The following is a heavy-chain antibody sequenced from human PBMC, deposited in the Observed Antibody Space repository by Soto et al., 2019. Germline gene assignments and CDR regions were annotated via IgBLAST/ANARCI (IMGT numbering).Heavy chain of an antibody. CDR1: GYTFTGYY. V-gene: IGHV1-2*02. J-gene: IGHJ6*02. CDR3: ARDLRVQYSYGLSPTTRGMDV. Sequence: QVQLVQSGAEVKKPGASVKVSCKASGYTFTGYYMHWVRQAPGQGLEWMGWINPNSGGTNYAQKFQGRVTMTRDTSIRTADMELSRLRSDDTAVYYCARDLRVQYSYGLSPTTRGMDVWGQGTTVTVSS. D-gene: IGHD5-18*01. CDR2: INPNSGGT.